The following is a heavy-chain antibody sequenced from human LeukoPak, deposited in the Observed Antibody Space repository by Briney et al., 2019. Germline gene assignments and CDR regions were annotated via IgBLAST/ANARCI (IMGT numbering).Heavy chain of an antibody. V-gene: IGHV3-48*04. Sequence: GGCLRLSCAASGFTFSSYSMNWVRQAPGKGLEWVSYIISSSSTIYYADSVKGRFTISRDNAKNSPYLQMNSLRAEDTAVYYCARDEAWQQPYYYYYGMDVWGQGTTVTVSS. CDR2: IISSSSTI. D-gene: IGHD6-13*01. CDR1: GFTFSSYS. J-gene: IGHJ6*02. CDR3: ARDEAWQQPYYYYYGMDV.